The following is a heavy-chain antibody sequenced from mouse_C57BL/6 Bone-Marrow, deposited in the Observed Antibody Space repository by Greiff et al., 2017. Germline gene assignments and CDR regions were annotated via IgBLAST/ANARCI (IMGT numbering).Heavy chain of an antibody. D-gene: IGHD1-1*01. CDR1: GYTFTSYW. CDR3: ARLYSGSSYEGDY. Sequence: VQLPQPGAELVKPGASVKMSCKASGYTFTSYWITWVKQRPGQGLEWIGDIYPGSGSTNYNEKFKSKATLTVDTSSSTAYMQLSSLTSEDSAVYYCARLYSGSSYEGDYWGQGTTLTVSS. J-gene: IGHJ2*01. CDR2: IYPGSGST. V-gene: IGHV1-55*01.